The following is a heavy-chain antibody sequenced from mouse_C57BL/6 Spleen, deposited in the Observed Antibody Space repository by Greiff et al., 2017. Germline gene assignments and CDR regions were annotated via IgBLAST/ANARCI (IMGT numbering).Heavy chain of an antibody. J-gene: IGHJ2*01. CDR3: ARQGGVTFDY. Sequence: EVKLVESGGDLVKPGGSLKLSCAASGFTFSSYGMSWVRQTPDKRLEWVATISSGGSYTYYPDSVKGRFTISRDNAKNTLYLQMSSLKSEDTAMYYGARQGGVTFDYWGQGTTLTVSS. D-gene: IGHD2-13*01. CDR1: GFTFSSYG. V-gene: IGHV5-6*01. CDR2: ISSGGSYT.